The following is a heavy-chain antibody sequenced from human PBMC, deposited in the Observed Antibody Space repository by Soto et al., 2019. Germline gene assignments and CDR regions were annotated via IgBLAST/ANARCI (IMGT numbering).Heavy chain of an antibody. CDR1: GGSFSGYY. Sequence: QVQLQQWGAGLLKPSETLSLTCAVYGGSFSGYYWTWIRQPPGKGLEWFGQINHGGSTIYNPSLKSRVTMSIDTSKIQFPLRLTSVTAAETGVYYCARARGRSSGWGAYYYYGLDVWGQGTTVTVSS. V-gene: IGHV4-34*01. CDR3: ARARGRSSGWGAYYYYGLDV. J-gene: IGHJ6*02. CDR2: INHGGST. D-gene: IGHD6-19*01.